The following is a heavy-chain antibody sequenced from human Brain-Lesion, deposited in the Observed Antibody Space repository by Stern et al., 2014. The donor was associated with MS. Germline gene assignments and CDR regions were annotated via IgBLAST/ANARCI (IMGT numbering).Heavy chain of an antibody. CDR1: GGSINSDHYY. D-gene: IGHD6-19*01. J-gene: IGHJ5*02. Sequence: QVQLVESGPGLVKPSETLSLTCTVSGGSINSDHYYWGWIRQPPGQGLEWIGSVYYGGSTYYSPSLKSRVPMSVDTSKNQFSLKLNFVTAADTAVYYCARHIAVASTWVRWFDPWGQGTLVTVSS. V-gene: IGHV4-39*01. CDR3: ARHIAVASTWVRWFDP. CDR2: VYYGGST.